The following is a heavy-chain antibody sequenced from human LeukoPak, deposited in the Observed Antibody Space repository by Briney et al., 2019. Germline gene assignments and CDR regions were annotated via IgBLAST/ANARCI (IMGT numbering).Heavy chain of an antibody. CDR3: AREVTIAAAPFDY. CDR2: IYYSGST. Sequence: PSETLSLTCTVSGGSISSYYWSWIRQPPGKGLEWIGYIYYSGSTNYNPSLKSRVTISVDTSKNQFSLKLSSVTAADTAVYYCAREVTIAAAPFDYWGQGTLVTVSS. D-gene: IGHD6-13*01. CDR1: GGSISSYY. V-gene: IGHV4-59*12. J-gene: IGHJ4*02.